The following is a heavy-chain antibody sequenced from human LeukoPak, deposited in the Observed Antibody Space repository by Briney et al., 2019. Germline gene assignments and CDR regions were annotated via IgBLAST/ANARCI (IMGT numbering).Heavy chain of an antibody. CDR3: ARDYPAQLGGDVFGI. J-gene: IGHJ3*02. Sequence: PSETLSLTCAVSGGSISSGGYSWSWIRQPPGKGLEWIGYIYYSGSTYYNPSLKSRVTISVDTSKNQFSLKLSSVTAADTAVYYCARDYPAQLGGDVFGIWGQGTMVTVSS. V-gene: IGHV4-30-4*07. D-gene: IGHD7-27*01. CDR1: GGSISSGGYS. CDR2: IYYSGST.